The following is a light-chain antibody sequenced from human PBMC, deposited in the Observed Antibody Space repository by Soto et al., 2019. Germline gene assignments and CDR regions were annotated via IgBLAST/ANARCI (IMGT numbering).Light chain of an antibody. CDR3: QQSYITPYT. CDR2: AAS. CDR1: QSISVH. J-gene: IGKJ2*01. Sequence: DIQMTQSPSSLSASVGDTVTITCRASQSISVHLNWYQQKGGKVPKLLIYAASNLYSGVLSRFSGSGSETDFALTISSLQPEDFATYYCQQSYITPYTFGQGTRLEIK. V-gene: IGKV1-39*01.